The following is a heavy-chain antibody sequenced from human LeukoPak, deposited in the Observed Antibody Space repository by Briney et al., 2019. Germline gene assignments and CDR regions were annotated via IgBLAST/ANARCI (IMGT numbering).Heavy chain of an antibody. CDR1: GFTFSSYA. CDR3: ARVSSSWYRPFYYFDY. CDR2: ISGSGGST. V-gene: IGHV3-23*01. Sequence: GGSLRLSCAASGFTFSSYAMSWVRQAPGKGLEWVSAISGSGGSTYYADSVKGRFTISRDNAKNSLYLQMNSLRAEDTAVYYCARVSSSWYRPFYYFDYWGQGTLVTVSS. J-gene: IGHJ4*02. D-gene: IGHD6-13*01.